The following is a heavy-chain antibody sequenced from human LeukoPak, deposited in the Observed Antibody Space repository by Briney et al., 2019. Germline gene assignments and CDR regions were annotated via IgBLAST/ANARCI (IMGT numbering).Heavy chain of an antibody. J-gene: IGHJ4*02. D-gene: IGHD5-18*01. Sequence: TASETLSLTCTVSGGSIGSSSYYWGWIRQPPGKGLEWIGSIYYSGRTNYNPSLKSRVTISVDTSKNQFSLTLSSVTTADTAVYYCARGQKYRNGYTVTELGSGYFAYWGQGTLVTVSS. CDR2: IYYSGRT. CDR1: GGSIGSSSYY. CDR3: ARGQKYRNGYTVTELGSGYFAY. V-gene: IGHV4-39*07.